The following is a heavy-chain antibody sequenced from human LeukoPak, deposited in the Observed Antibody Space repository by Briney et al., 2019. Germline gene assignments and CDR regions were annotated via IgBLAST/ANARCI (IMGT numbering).Heavy chain of an antibody. CDR1: GFTFSDYS. D-gene: IGHD3-3*01. J-gene: IGHJ4*02. V-gene: IGHV3-23*01. CDR3: ARRLVTAGITDFFAS. CDR2: ISPAGDST. Sequence: GGSLRLSCTASGFTFSDYSMSCVRQAPGAGMEWVSAISPAGDSTTHADSVKGRFTVSRGNSKSTLYLQMNGLTAEDTALYYCARRLVTAGITDFFASWGQGTLVSVSS.